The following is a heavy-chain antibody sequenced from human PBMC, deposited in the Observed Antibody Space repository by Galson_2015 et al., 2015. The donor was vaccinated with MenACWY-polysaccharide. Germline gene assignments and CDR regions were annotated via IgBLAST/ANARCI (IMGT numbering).Heavy chain of an antibody. V-gene: IGHV3-9*01. J-gene: IGHJ4*02. Sequence: SLRLSCAASGFTFDDYAMHWVRQAPGKGLEWVSGLSWNSGDIVYADSVKGRFTISRDNAKNSLYLQMNSLRGEDTAFYYYARGDSTGTGFDYWGQGNLVTVSS. D-gene: IGHD3-9*01. CDR2: LSWNSGDI. CDR1: GFTFDDYA. CDR3: ARGDSTGTGFDY.